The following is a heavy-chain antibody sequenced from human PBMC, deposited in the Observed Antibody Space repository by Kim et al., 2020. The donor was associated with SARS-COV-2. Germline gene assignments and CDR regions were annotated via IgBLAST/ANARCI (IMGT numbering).Heavy chain of an antibody. J-gene: IGHJ4*02. Sequence: VKGRFTISRDNSKNTLYLQMNSLRAEETAVYYCAKVPRVVPAATTGDRGYWGQGTLVTVSS. CDR3: AKVPRVVPAATTGDRGY. V-gene: IGHV3-23*01. D-gene: IGHD2-2*01.